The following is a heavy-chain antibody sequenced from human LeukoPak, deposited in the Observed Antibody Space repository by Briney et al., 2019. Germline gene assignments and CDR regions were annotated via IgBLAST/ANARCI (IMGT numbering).Heavy chain of an antibody. CDR1: GGSISSYY. CDR2: IYHSGST. CDR3: ATLTTVVTAYYFDR. J-gene: IGHJ4*02. Sequence: TSETLSLTCTVSGGSISSYYWSWIRQPPGKGLEWIGYIYHSGSTDYNPSLKSRVTISVDTSKSQFSLKLTSVTAADTAVYYCATLTTVVTAYYFDRWGQGTLVTVSP. D-gene: IGHD4-23*01. V-gene: IGHV4-4*09.